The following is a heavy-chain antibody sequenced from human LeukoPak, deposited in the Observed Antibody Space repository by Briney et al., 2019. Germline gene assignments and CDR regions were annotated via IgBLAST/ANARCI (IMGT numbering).Heavy chain of an antibody. J-gene: IGHJ4*02. CDR1: GGSISSYY. V-gene: IGHV4-59*08. Sequence: PSETLSLTCAVSGGSISSYYWSWIRQPPGEGLEWIGYIYYSGSTNYNPSLKSRVTMSVDTSENQFSLKLSSVTAADTAVYYCARHLRYTSGYSCDYWGQGILGTVSA. CDR2: IYYSGST. CDR3: ARHLRYTSGYSCDY. D-gene: IGHD3-22*01.